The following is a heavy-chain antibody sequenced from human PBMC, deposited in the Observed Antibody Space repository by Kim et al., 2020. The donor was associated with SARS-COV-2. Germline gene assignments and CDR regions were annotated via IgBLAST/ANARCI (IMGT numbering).Heavy chain of an antibody. CDR1: GFTFRSHA. CDR2: VSFGGDYK. J-gene: IGHJ4*01. Sequence: GGSLRLSCVGSGFTFRSHAIHWVRQAPGKGLEWVARVSFGGDYKDYADSVKGRFTSSRDNSKNTVYLQMDNLRDADTATYFCAREGQMMGTIETFD. CDR3: AREGQMMGTIETFD. D-gene: IGHD3-16*01. V-gene: IGHV3-30-3*01.